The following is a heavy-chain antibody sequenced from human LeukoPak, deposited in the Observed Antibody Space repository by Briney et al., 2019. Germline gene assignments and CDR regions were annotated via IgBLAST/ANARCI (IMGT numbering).Heavy chain of an antibody. CDR2: ISGDGGST. D-gene: IGHD5-18*01. CDR3: AKDLDTAMVSGMNY. J-gene: IGHJ4*02. CDR1: GFTFSSNW. V-gene: IGHV3-43*02. Sequence: GGPLRLSCAASGFTFSSNWMSWVRQAPGKGLEWVSLISGDGGSTYYADSVKGRFTISRDNSKNSLYLQMNSLRTEDTALYYCAKDLDTAMVSGMNYWGQGTLVTVSS.